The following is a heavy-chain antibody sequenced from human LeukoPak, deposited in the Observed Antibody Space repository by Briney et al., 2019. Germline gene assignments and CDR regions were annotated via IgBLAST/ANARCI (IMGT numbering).Heavy chain of an antibody. CDR3: AKGVLSSYYMDV. D-gene: IGHD4/OR15-4a*01. J-gene: IGHJ6*03. CDR1: GLIFRSYS. V-gene: IGHV3-30*04. CDR2: ISYDADRE. Sequence: GGSLRLSCEASGLIFRSYSMHWVRQAPGRGLEWLTFISYDADREKYADSVKGRFTVSRDNSKKTLYLQMNSLRVEDTAVYYCAKGVLSSYYMDVWGKGTTVTVSS.